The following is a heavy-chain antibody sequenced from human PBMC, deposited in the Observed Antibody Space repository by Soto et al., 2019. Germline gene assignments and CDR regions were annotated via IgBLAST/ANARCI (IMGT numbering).Heavy chain of an antibody. CDR1: GGTFSSYA. J-gene: IGHJ4*02. CDR2: IIPIFGTA. Sequence: SVKVSCKASGGTFSSYAISWVRQAPGQGLEWMGGIIPIFGTANYAQKFQGRVTITADESTSTAYMELSSLRSEDTAVYYCACGRDGYRRLDYWGQGTLVTVSS. CDR3: ACGRDGYRRLDY. D-gene: IGHD5-12*01. V-gene: IGHV1-69*13.